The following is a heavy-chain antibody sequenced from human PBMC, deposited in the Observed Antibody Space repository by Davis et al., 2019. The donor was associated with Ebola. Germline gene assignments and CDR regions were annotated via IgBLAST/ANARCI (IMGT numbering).Heavy chain of an antibody. CDR2: ITDNGDNT. V-gene: IGHV3-64*04. Sequence: GESLKISCSASGFTFSTYAMHWVRQAPGRGLEYVSAITDNGDNTDYADSVKGRFTISRDNSKNTLYLQMNSLRAEDTAVYYCARQAGSGWYIYWGQGTLVTVSS. CDR1: GFTFSTYA. CDR3: ARQAGSGWYIY. D-gene: IGHD6-19*01. J-gene: IGHJ4*02.